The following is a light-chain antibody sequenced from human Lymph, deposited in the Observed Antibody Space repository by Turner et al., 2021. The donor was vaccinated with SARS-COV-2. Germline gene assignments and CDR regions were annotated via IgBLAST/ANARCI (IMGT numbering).Light chain of an antibody. Sequence: DIQMTQSPSSLSASVGDRVTITCQASQDISNYLSWYQQKPGKAPKLLIYEASNLETGVPSRFSGSGSGTDFTFTISSLQPEDIATYYCQQYDNLPLTFGGGTKVEIK. CDR2: EAS. CDR1: QDISNY. J-gene: IGKJ4*01. V-gene: IGKV1-33*01. CDR3: QQYDNLPLT.